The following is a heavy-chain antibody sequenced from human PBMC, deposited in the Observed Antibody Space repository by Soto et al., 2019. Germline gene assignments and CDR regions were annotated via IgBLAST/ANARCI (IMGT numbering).Heavy chain of an antibody. Sequence: PGGSLRLSCAASGFTFSSYAMSWVRQAPGKGLEWVSAISGSGGSTYYADSVKGRFTISRDNSKNTLYLQMNGLRAEDTAVYYCAKDLYRYYDSSQAWGQGTLVTVSS. CDR3: AKDLYRYYDSSQA. V-gene: IGHV3-23*01. J-gene: IGHJ4*02. CDR2: ISGSGGST. CDR1: GFTFSSYA. D-gene: IGHD3-22*01.